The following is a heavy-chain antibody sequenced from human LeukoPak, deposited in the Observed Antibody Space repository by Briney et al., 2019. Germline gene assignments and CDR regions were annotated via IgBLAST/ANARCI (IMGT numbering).Heavy chain of an antibody. D-gene: IGHD3-3*02. J-gene: IGHJ4*02. CDR3: ARGHAFLEWLPDYFDY. Sequence: SETLSLTCTVSGGSISSGGYYWSWIRQPPGKGLEWIGYIYHSGSTYYNPSLRSRVTISVDRSKNQFSLKLSSVTAADTAVYYCARGHAFLEWLPDYFDYWGQGTLVTVSS. V-gene: IGHV4-30-2*01. CDR2: IYHSGST. CDR1: GGSISSGGYY.